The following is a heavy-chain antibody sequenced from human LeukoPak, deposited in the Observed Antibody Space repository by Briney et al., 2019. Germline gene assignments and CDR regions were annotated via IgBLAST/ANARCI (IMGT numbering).Heavy chain of an antibody. CDR2: ISSSSSTI. J-gene: IGHJ4*02. Sequence: PGGSLRLSCAGSGFTFSSYSMNWVRQAPGKGLEWVSYISSSSSTIYYADSVKGRFTISRDNAKNSLYLQMNSLRAEDTAVYYCVRDSSGSYGNFDYWGQGTLVTVSS. CDR1: GFTFSSYS. CDR3: VRDSSGSYGNFDY. V-gene: IGHV3-48*01. D-gene: IGHD1-26*01.